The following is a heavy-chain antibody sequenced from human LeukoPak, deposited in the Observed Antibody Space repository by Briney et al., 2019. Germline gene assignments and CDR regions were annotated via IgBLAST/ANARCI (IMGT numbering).Heavy chain of an antibody. J-gene: IGHJ4*02. CDR3: AKGQYYYGSGSSNFDY. CDR1: GFTSSRYS. V-gene: IGHV3-23*01. CDR2: ISGSGGST. Sequence: GGSLRLSCAASGFTSSRYSMNWVRQAPGKGLEWVSAISGSGGSTYYADSVKGRFTISRDNSKNTLYLQMNSLRAEDTAVYYCAKGQYYYGSGSSNFDYWGQGTLVTVSS. D-gene: IGHD3-10*01.